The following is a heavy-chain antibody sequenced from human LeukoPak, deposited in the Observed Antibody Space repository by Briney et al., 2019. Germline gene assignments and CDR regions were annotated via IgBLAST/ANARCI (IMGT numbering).Heavy chain of an antibody. CDR2: IYYSGST. CDR1: GGSINSYY. J-gene: IGHJ1*01. CDR3: ATLRYCSGGSCFTKYFPH. V-gene: IGHV4-59*08. Sequence: NPSATLSLTCTVSGGSINSYYWSWIRQPPGKGLEWIGYIYYSGSTNYNPSLKSRVTISVDTSKNQFSLKLSSVTAADTAVYYCATLRYCSGGSCFTKYFPHSGQGTPVTV. D-gene: IGHD2-15*01.